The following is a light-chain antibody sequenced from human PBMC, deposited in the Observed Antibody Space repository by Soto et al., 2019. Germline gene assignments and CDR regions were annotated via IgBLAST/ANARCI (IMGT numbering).Light chain of an antibody. CDR2: DAS. Sequence: EIVLTQSPGTLSLSPGERATLSCRASQSVSTNLAWYQQKPGQAPRLLIYDASNRATGIPARFSGRGSGKDFTLTISSLEPEDFAVYYCQQRSSWPPVTFGQGTRLEIK. CDR1: QSVSTN. V-gene: IGKV3-11*01. CDR3: QQRSSWPPVT. J-gene: IGKJ5*01.